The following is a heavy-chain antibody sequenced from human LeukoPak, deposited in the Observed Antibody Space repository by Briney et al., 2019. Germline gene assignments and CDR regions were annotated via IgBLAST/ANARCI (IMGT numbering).Heavy chain of an antibody. V-gene: IGHV3-23*01. J-gene: IGHJ5*02. Sequence: GGSLRLSCAASGFTFSNYAMSWVRQAPGKGLEWVSAISGGGSSTYYADFVKGRFTISRDNAKNTLYMQMNSLRAEDTAVYYCTKSRFYDYVWGGSWGQGTLVTVSS. CDR2: ISGGGSST. CDR3: TKSRFYDYVWGGS. CDR1: GFTFSNYA. D-gene: IGHD3-16*01.